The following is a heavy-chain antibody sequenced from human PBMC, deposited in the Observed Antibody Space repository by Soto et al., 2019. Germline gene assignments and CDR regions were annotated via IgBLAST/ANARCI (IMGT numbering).Heavy chain of an antibody. J-gene: IGHJ4*02. CDR1: GVTFSSYA. CDR2: ISGSGGST. D-gene: IGHD6-6*01. V-gene: IGHV3-23*01. CDR3: AKDVGSSSHFDY. Sequence: GGSLRLSCAASGVTFSSYAMSWVRQAPGKGLEWVSAISGSGGSTYYADSVKGRFTISRDNSKNTLYLQMNSLRAEGTAVYYCAKDVGSSSHFDYWGQGTLVTVSS.